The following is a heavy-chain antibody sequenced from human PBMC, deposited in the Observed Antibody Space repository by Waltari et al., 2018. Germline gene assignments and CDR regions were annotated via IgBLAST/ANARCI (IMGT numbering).Heavy chain of an antibody. V-gene: IGHV1-69*10. CDR3: ARELVGAHFDY. Sequence: QFQLVQSGAEVEKPVSSVKVSCKACVGPFISYAISGLRQAPGQGLEWMGGIIPIRGIANYAQKFQGRVTITADKYTSTDYMELSSLRSEDTAVYYCARELVGAHFDYWGQGTLVTVXS. D-gene: IGHD1-26*01. J-gene: IGHJ4*02. CDR1: VGPFISYA. CDR2: IIPIRGIA.